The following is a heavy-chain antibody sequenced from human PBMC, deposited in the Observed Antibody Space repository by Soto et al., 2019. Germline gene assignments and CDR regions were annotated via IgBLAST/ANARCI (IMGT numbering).Heavy chain of an antibody. V-gene: IGHV2-5*02. D-gene: IGHD3-3*01. CDR1: GFSLTTSGVG. CDR2: IYWDDDK. CDR3: AHRVLRTVFGLVTTTAIYFDF. J-gene: IGHJ4*02. Sequence: QITLNESGPTLVKPTQTLTLTCTFSGFSLTTSGVGVGWIRQSPGKAPEWLALIYWDDDKRYSPSLKSRLTITKDTSKNQVVLTMANLDPADTATYYCAHRVLRTVFGLVTTTAIYFDFWGQGTPVAVSP.